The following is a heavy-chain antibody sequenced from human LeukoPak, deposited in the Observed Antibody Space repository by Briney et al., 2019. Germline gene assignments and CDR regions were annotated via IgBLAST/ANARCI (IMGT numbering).Heavy chain of an antibody. Sequence: GGSLRVSSAAPGFSFCAYSMRSIRQAPGEGLGWVSYISSTGGTIYYADCVKGRCIISRDNAKNSLYLQMNSLRAEDTAVYYCASGPGIAVAGTLWFDPWGQGTLVTVSS. J-gene: IGHJ5*02. CDR3: ASGPGIAVAGTLWFDP. CDR2: ISSTGGTI. D-gene: IGHD6-19*01. V-gene: IGHV3-11*04. CDR1: GFSFCAYS.